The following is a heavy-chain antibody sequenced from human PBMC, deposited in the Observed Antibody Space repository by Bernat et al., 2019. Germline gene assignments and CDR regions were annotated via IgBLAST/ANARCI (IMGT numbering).Heavy chain of an antibody. CDR1: GFTVSSNY. D-gene: IGHD3-9*01. V-gene: IGHV3-53*02. CDR3: ARVTGNIAFDI. CDR2: IYSGGST. J-gene: IGHJ3*02. Sequence: EVQLVETGGGLIQPGGSLRLSCAASGFTVSSNYMSWVRQAPGKGLEWVSVIYSGGSTYYADSVKGRFTISGDNSKNTLYLQMNSLRAEDTAVYYCARVTGNIAFDIWGQGTMVTVSS.